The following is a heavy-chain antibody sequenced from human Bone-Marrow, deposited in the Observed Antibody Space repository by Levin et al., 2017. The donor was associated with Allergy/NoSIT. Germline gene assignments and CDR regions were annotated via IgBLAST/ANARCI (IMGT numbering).Heavy chain of an antibody. CDR2: ISGSGGST. CDR3: ARDLGSELLRGVFDL. CDR1: GFNFDNYV. J-gene: IGHJ4*02. V-gene: IGHV3-23*01. D-gene: IGHD3-10*01. Sequence: TGGSLRLSCAASGFNFDNYVMTWVRQAPGKGLEWVSGISGSGGSTYYTDSVKGRITISRDNSKNTFYLQMNSLRGEDTAVYYCARDLGSELLRGVFDLWGQGTLVTVS.